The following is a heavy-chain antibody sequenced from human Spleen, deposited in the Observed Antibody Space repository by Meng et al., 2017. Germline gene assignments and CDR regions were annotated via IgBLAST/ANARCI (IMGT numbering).Heavy chain of an antibody. J-gene: IGHJ4*02. V-gene: IGHV3-49*03. CDR3: GRNRSGDYYFDY. Sequence: GGSLRLSCTASGFTFGDYGMSWFRQAPGKGLEWVGFIRSKGYGGTTDYAASVKGRFTISRDDSKSIAYLQMNSLKTEDTAVYYCGRNRSGDYYFDYWGQGTLVTVSS. CDR2: IRSKGYGGTT. CDR1: GFTFGDYG. D-gene: IGHD2-21*02.